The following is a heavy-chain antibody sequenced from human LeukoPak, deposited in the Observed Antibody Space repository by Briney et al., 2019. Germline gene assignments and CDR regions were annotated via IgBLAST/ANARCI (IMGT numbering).Heavy chain of an antibody. CDR1: GFTVSSNY. J-gene: IGHJ6*02. CDR2: IYSGGST. CDR3: ARLGFGGYDYWGTYYYYYGMDV. Sequence: GGSLRLSCAASGFTVSSNYMSWVRQAPGKGLEWVSVIYSGGSTYYADSVKGRFTISRDNSKNTRYLQMNSLRAEDTAVYYCARLGFGGYDYWGTYYYYYGMDVWGQGTTVTVSS. D-gene: IGHD5-12*01. V-gene: IGHV3-66*01.